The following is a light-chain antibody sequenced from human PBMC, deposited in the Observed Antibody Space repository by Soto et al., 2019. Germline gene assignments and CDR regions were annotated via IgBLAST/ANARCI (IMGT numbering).Light chain of an antibody. Sequence: DIQMTQSPSSLSASVGDRVTITCRASQSIGRLLNWYQQKPGKAPALLIYAASSLQSGVPSRFSGSGSGTDFTLTISSLQPEDFATYYCQQSYSPPPITVGQGTRLEIK. CDR1: QSIGRL. J-gene: IGKJ5*01. CDR2: AAS. CDR3: QQSYSPPPIT. V-gene: IGKV1-39*01.